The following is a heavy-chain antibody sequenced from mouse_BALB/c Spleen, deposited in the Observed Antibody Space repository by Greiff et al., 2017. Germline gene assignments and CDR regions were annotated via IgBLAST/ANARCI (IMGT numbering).Heavy chain of an antibody. CDR1: GYTFTSYW. CDR2: INPSNGRT. J-gene: IGHJ4*01. Sequence: VQLQQPGAELVKPGASVKLSCKASGYTFTSYWMHWVKQRPGQGLEWIGEINPSNGRTNYNEKFKSKATLTVDKSSSTAYMQLSSLTSEDSAVYYCAIPFITTGAMDYWGQGTSVTVSS. CDR3: AIPFITTGAMDY. D-gene: IGHD1-1*01. V-gene: IGHV1S81*02.